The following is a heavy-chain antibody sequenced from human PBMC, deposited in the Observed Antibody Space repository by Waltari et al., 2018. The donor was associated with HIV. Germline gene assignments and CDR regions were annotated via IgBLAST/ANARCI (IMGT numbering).Heavy chain of an antibody. V-gene: IGHV1-69*12. CDR3: ARETQETTGGRIFDF. CDR1: GGSFSSYV. Sequence: QVQLVQSGAEVKKPGSSVKVSCKASGGSFSSYVISWVRQAPGQGLEWMGAIIPRVGAANYAQNFLSRVTISADESTKTAYMELSGLRSEDTAMYYCARETQETTGGRIFDFWGQGTMVTVSS. CDR2: IIPRVGAA. D-gene: IGHD4-17*01. J-gene: IGHJ4*02.